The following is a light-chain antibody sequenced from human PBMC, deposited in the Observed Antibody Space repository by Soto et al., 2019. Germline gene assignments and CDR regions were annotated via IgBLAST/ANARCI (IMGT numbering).Light chain of an antibody. CDR2: GAS. Sequence: EIVLTQSPATLSVSPGERVTLSCRASQSVDINLAWYQQKPGQAPRLLIYGASTRATDMPGRFSGRGAGAEFTLTISSLQSEDFAVYYCQQYRSWPRTFGQGTKVEI. J-gene: IGKJ1*01. CDR3: QQYRSWPRT. CDR1: QSVDIN. V-gene: IGKV3-15*01.